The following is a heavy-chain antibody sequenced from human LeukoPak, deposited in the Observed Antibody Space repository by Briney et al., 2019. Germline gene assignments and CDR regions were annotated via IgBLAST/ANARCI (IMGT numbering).Heavy chain of an antibody. CDR2: IYYSGST. J-gene: IGHJ2*01. CDR3: ARGQPTIERGSSSFFAPLDL. CDR1: GGSISSSSYY. Sequence: SETLSLTCTVSGGSISSSSYYWGWIRQPPGKGLEWIGSIYYSGSTYYNPSLKSRVTISGDTSKNQFSLKLSSVTAADTAVYYCARGQPTIERGSSSFFAPLDLWGRGTLVTVSS. V-gene: IGHV4-39*07. D-gene: IGHD6-13*01.